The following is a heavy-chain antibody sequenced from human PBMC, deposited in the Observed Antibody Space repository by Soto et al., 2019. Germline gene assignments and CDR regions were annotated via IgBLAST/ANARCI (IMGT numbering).Heavy chain of an antibody. CDR2: VFHSGTT. V-gene: IGHV4-38-2*02. Sequence: SETLSLTCTVSGDSIISIYHWAWIRQPPGRSLECLASVFHSGTTYYTPSLKSRVTVSVDTSKNQVSLRVRSVTVAETAMYYCVRVVEAATRHTDFDSWGQGIVVTVSS. J-gene: IGHJ4*02. CDR1: GDSIISIYH. CDR3: VRVVEAATRHTDFDS. D-gene: IGHD2-15*01.